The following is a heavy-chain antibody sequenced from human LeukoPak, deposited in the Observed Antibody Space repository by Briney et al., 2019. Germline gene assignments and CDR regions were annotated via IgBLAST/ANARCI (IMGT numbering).Heavy chain of an antibody. CDR3: ARHTRDGYIQRPDY. D-gene: IGHD5-24*01. CDR2: INPVDSDT. V-gene: IGHV5-51*01. CDR1: GYPFTRHW. Sequence: GESLKISCQGSGYPFTRHWIGWVRQLPGKGLEWTGIINPVDSDTKYSLTLQGQVTLSVDKANSTAYLHWSSLKASDTAMYFCARHTRDGYIQRPDYWGQGTLVTVSS. J-gene: IGHJ4*02.